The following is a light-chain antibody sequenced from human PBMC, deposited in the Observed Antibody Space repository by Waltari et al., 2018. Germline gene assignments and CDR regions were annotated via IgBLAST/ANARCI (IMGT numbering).Light chain of an antibody. J-gene: IGLJ2*01. Sequence: SYVLTQPPSVSVSPGQTASISCYGNNIGNKIVHWYQQRPGQAPVLVVFEDSDRPSQIPERFSGSNSGTTATLYISRVEAADEADYHCQVWDSDSDHVVFGGGTRLTVL. CDR2: EDS. V-gene: IGLV3-21*02. CDR3: QVWDSDSDHVV. CDR1: NIGNKI.